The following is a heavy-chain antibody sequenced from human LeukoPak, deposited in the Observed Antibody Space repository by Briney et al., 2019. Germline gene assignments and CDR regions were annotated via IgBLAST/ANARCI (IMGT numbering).Heavy chain of an antibody. Sequence: ASVKVSCKVSGYTLTELSMHWVRQAPGKGLEWMGGFDPEDGETIYAQKFQGRVTMTEDTSTDTAYMELSSLRSEDTAVYYCATGGLWVYYGSGSFDYWGQGTLVTVSS. CDR3: ATGGLWVYYGSGSFDY. V-gene: IGHV1-24*01. D-gene: IGHD3-10*01. CDR1: GYTLTELS. CDR2: FDPEDGET. J-gene: IGHJ4*02.